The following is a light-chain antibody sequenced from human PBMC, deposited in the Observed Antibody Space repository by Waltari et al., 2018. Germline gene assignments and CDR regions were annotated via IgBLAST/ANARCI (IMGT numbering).Light chain of an antibody. Sequence: QLVLTQSPSASASLGASVKLTCTLSSGHSTNVVASLQQQPEKGPRFLMKVNSDGSTTKGDEIPDRFSGSSSGAERYLTISSLQSEDETDYYCQTGGHGTWVFGGGTKLTVL. V-gene: IGLV4-69*01. CDR3: QTGGHGTWV. J-gene: IGLJ3*02. CDR2: VNSDGST. CDR1: SGHSTNV.